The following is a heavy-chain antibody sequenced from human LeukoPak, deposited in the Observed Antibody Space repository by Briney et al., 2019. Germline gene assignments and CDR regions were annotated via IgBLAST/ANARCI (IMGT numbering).Heavy chain of an antibody. CDR2: ISYDGSDK. D-gene: IGHD6-19*01. CDR1: GFTFSNYA. J-gene: IGHJ4*02. CDR3: ARDWGRRYSSGWYGDFDY. V-gene: IGHV3-30-3*01. Sequence: GGSLRLSCAASGFTFSNYAMHWVRQAPGKGLEWVAVISYDGSDKYYADSVKGRFTISRDNSKNTLYQQMNSLRPEDTAVYYCARDWGRRYSSGWYGDFDYWGQGTLVTVSS.